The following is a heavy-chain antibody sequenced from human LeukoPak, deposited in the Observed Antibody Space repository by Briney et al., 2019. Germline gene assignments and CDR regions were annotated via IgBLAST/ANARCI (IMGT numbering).Heavy chain of an antibody. V-gene: IGHV1-8*01. D-gene: IGHD3-16*01. CDR3: ARPGGLGRFFYYFDY. Sequence: ASVKVSCKASGYTFTSYDINWVRQATGQGLEWMGWTNPNSGNTGYAQKFQGRVTMARNTSISTAYMELSSLRSEDTAVYYCARPGGLGRFFYYFDYWGQGTLVTVSS. J-gene: IGHJ4*02. CDR2: TNPNSGNT. CDR1: GYTFTSYD.